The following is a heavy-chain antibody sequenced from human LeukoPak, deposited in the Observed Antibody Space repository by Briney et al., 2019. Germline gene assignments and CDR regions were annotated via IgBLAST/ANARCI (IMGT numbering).Heavy chain of an antibody. J-gene: IGHJ4*02. D-gene: IGHD7-27*01. CDR1: GGSISSYY. V-gene: IGHV4-59*08. CDR3: ARRPHNWGFDY. CDR2: IYNRGNT. Sequence: PSETLSLTCAVSGGSISSYYWSWIRQPPGKGPEWIGHIYNRGNTHYNPSLKSRVTISVDTSKNQFSLTLNSVTAADTAVFYCARRPHNWGFDYWGQGTLVTVSS.